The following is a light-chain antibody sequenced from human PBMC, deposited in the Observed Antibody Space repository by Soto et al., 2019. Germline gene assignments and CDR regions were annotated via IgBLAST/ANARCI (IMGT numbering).Light chain of an antibody. Sequence: EIVLTQSPGTLSLSPGERDTLSCRASQSVSSSYLAWYQQKPGQAPRLLIYGTSARATGIPDRFSGSGSVTDFTITISCRAPEDVAVYYCPQYCCALLYTFGQGTKMEIK. CDR1: QSVSSSY. V-gene: IGKV3-20*01. CDR2: GTS. CDR3: PQYCCALLYT. J-gene: IGKJ2*01.